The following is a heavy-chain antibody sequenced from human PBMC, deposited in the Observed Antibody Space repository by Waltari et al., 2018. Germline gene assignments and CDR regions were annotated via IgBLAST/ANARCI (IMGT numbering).Heavy chain of an antibody. V-gene: IGHV4-39*07. CDR1: GAYFESSSHY. Sequence: QVQLQESGPGLVKPSETLSLTCSVSGAYFESSSHYWGWVRQPPGKGLEWIGSIYYSGSTYYNPSLKCRVNMSVDTANYQFSLKVTSVTAADTAIYYCARTAYDHLTGYPTLDHWGQGILVTVSS. CDR3: ARTAYDHLTGYPTLDH. D-gene: IGHD3-9*01. J-gene: IGHJ4*02. CDR2: IYYSGST.